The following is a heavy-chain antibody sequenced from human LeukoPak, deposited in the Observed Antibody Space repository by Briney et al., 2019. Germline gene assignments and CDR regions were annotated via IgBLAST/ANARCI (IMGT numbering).Heavy chain of an antibody. J-gene: IGHJ4*02. CDR1: GFTFSDYY. D-gene: IGHD2-2*01. V-gene: IGHV3-11*04. CDR3: AKDLSSVVPAANFDY. Sequence: GGSLRLSCAASGFTFSDYYMSWIRQAPGKGLEWVSYISSSGSTIYYADSVKGRFTISRDNAKNSLYLQMNSLRAEDTAVYYCAKDLSSVVPAANFDYWGQGTLVTVSS. CDR2: ISSSGSTI.